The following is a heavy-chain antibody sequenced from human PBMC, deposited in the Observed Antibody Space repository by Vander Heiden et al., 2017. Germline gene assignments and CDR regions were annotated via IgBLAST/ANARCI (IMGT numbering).Heavy chain of an antibody. CDR3: AKVKSTYGSGSPYYYGMDV. D-gene: IGHD3-10*01. V-gene: IGHV3-23*01. Sequence: EVQLLESGGGLVQPGGSLRLSCAASGFTFSSYAMSWVRQAPGKGLEWVSAISGSGGSTDYADSVKGRFTISRDNSKNTLYLQMNSLRAEDTAVYYCAKVKSTYGSGSPYYYGMDVWGQGTTVTVSS. CDR1: GFTFSSYA. J-gene: IGHJ6*02. CDR2: ISGSGGST.